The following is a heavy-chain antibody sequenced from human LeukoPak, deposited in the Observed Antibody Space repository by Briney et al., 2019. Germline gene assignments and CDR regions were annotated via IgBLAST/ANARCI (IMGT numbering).Heavy chain of an antibody. J-gene: IGHJ6*02. CDR1: GFTFSSYA. CDR2: INSDGSIT. V-gene: IGHV3-74*01. CDR3: ARVDNYYYGLDV. Sequence: RPGGSLRLSCAASGFTFSSYAMSWVRQAPGKGLVWVSRINSDGSITRYADSVKGRFTISRDNAKSTLYLQMNSLRAEDTAVYYCARVDNYYYGLDVWGQGTTVTVSS.